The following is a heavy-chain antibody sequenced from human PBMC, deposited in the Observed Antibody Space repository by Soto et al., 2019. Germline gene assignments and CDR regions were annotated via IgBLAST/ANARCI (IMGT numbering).Heavy chain of an antibody. CDR3: ARENYYALDY. D-gene: IGHD3-10*01. J-gene: IGHJ4*02. Sequence: KPSETLSLTCTVSSGSISSYNWNWVRQPPGKGLEWIGFINYSGSTHYNPSLKSRVTISLDTSKNQFSLKLNSVTAADTAVYYCARENYYALDYWGPGXLVTVSS. CDR2: INYSGST. CDR1: SGSISSYN. V-gene: IGHV4-59*01.